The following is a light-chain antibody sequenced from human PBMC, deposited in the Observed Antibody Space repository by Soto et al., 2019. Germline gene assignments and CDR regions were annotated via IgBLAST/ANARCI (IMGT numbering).Light chain of an antibody. CDR2: DAS. CDR1: QGISNS. Sequence: DIQMTQSPSSLSASIGDRVTITCRAGQGISNSLDWSPQKPGKVPNLLIYDASTLQSGVPSRFRGSGSGTDSALTISSLPSVAVATYYCQKDTSSHCTLGPGTKVDIK. V-gene: IGKV1-27*01. J-gene: IGKJ3*01. CDR3: QKDTSSHCT.